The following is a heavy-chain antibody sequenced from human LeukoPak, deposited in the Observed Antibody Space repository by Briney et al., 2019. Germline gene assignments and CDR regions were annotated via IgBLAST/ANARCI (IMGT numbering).Heavy chain of an antibody. CDR1: GYTFTSYG. D-gene: IGHD6-13*01. CDR3: ARLKGYSSSWLSDY. CDR2: IIPILGIA. Sequence: GASVKVSCKASGYTFTSYGISWVRQAPGQGLEWMGRIIPILGIANYAQKFQGRVTITADKSTSTAYMELSSLRSEDTAVYYCARLKGYSSSWLSDYWGQGTLVTVSS. J-gene: IGHJ4*02. V-gene: IGHV1-69*04.